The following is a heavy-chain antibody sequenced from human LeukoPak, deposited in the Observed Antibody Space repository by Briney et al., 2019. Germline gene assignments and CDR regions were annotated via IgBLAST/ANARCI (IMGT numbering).Heavy chain of an antibody. Sequence: SETLSLTCTVSGGSISTSNYYWDWIRQPPGKGLEWIGSIYYSGSTYYIPSLKSRVTISVDTSKNQFSLKLSSVTAADTAVYYCARDLRENWFDPWGQGTLVTVSS. CDR2: IYYSGST. CDR1: GGSISTSNYY. J-gene: IGHJ5*02. CDR3: ARDLRENWFDP. V-gene: IGHV4-39*07. D-gene: IGHD4-17*01.